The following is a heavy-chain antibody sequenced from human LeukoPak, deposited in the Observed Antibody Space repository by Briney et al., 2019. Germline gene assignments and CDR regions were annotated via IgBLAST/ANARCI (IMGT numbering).Heavy chain of an antibody. Sequence: PSETLSLTCTVSGASISSYYWSWIRQPPGKGLEWVGYFYSAGSTKYNPSLNSRATISMDTSKNQFSLKVSSVTATDTAVYYCARHFRVAPPSPFDSWGQGTLVTVSS. CDR1: GASISSYY. J-gene: IGHJ4*02. CDR2: FYSAGST. V-gene: IGHV4-59*08. CDR3: ARHFRVAPPSPFDS. D-gene: IGHD2-2*01.